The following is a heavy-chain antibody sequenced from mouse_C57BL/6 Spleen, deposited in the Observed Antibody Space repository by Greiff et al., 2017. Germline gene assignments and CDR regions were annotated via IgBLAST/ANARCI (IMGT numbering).Heavy chain of an antibody. CDR1: GFTFSDYY. D-gene: IGHD1-1*01. J-gene: IGHJ1*03. Sequence: EVKVVESGGGLVQPGGSLKLSCAASGFTFSDYYMYWVRQTPEKRLEWVAYISNGGGSTYYPDTVKGRFTIARDNAKNTLYRQMSRLKSEDTAMYYCARHGGQYYGSSYYWYCDVWGTGTTVTVSS. CDR3: ARHGGQYYGSSYYWYCDV. V-gene: IGHV5-12*01. CDR2: ISNGGGST.